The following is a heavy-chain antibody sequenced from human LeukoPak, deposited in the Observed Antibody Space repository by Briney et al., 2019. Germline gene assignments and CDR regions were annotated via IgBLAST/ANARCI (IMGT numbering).Heavy chain of an antibody. CDR3: ARDHNDFWSGYYLNYYYYYYMDV. Sequence: GGSLRLSCAASGSTFSSYSMTWVRQAPGKGLEWVSYISSSSSTIYYADSVKGRFTISRDNAKNSLYLQMNSLRAEDTAVYYCARDHNDFWSGYYLNYYYYYYMDVWGKGSTVTVSS. J-gene: IGHJ6*03. V-gene: IGHV3-48*04. CDR1: GSTFSSYS. CDR2: ISSSSSTI. D-gene: IGHD3-3*01.